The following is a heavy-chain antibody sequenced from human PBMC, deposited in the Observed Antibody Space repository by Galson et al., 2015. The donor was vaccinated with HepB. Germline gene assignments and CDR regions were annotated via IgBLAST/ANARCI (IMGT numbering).Heavy chain of an antibody. CDR1: GYTFTSYG. D-gene: IGHD2-8*01. CDR2: ISAYNGNT. Sequence: SVKVSCKASGYTFTSYGISWVRQAPGQGLEWMGWISAYNGNTNYAQKLQGRVTMTTDTSTSTAYMELRSLRSDDTAVYYCARDDPGYCTNGVCFPDNWFDPWGQGTLVTVSS. CDR3: ARDDPGYCTNGVCFPDNWFDP. J-gene: IGHJ5*02. V-gene: IGHV1-18*04.